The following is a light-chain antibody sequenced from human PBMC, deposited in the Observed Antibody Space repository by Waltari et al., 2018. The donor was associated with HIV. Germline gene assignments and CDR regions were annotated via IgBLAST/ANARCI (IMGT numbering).Light chain of an antibody. CDR2: AAS. CDR1: QTIRSN. J-gene: IGKJ1*01. CDR3: HQSYSNPPT. Sequence: DIQMTKPPPSLTASLGKRVTITCRASQTIRSNVNWYQQKPGKAPKLLIFAASSLQIRVPTRFSGSGSGTDFTLTITSLQPEDFAIYHCHQSYSNPPTFGQGTKVEIK. V-gene: IGKV1-39*01.